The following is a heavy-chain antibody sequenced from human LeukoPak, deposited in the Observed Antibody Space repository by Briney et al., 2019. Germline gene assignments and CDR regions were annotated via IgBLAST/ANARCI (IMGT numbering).Heavy chain of an antibody. CDR2: IYTSGST. J-gene: IGHJ4*02. CDR3: ARTHYDFWSGYYLGEKDFDY. CDR1: GGSISSGSYY. V-gene: IGHV4-61*02. Sequence: PSQTLSLTCTVSGGSISSGSYYWSWIRQPAGKGLEWIGRIYTSGSTNYNPSLKSRVTISVDTSKNQFSLKLSSVTAADTAVYYCARTHYDFWSGYYLGEKDFDYWGQGTLVTVSS. D-gene: IGHD3-3*01.